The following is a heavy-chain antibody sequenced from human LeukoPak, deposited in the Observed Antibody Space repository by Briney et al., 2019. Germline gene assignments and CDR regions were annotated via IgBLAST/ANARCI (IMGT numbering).Heavy chain of an antibody. Sequence: GGSLRLSCTASRFRFSYYSMNWVRQAPGKGLEWVSTLSDISNYTYYADSVKGRFTISRDNAKNTLYLQMNTLRVEDTAVYYCTRDLMDYDVSTGLHHYYMDVWGQGTTVTVSS. CDR2: LSDISNYT. CDR1: RFRFSYYS. CDR3: TRDLMDYDVSTGLHHYYMDV. V-gene: IGHV3-21*01. D-gene: IGHD3-9*01. J-gene: IGHJ6*02.